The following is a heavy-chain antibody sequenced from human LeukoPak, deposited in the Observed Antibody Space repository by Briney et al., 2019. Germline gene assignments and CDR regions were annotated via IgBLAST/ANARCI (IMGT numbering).Heavy chain of an antibody. CDR3: AKDERDSSNWYFDQ. D-gene: IGHD6-13*01. CDR1: GFTFSSYG. J-gene: IGHJ4*02. Sequence: GGSLRLSCAASGFTFSSYGMHWVRQALRQAPGKGLEWVTFIRSDGSIKYYADSVKGRFTISRDNSKNTLYLQMNSLRAENTAVYYCAKDERDSSNWYFDQWGQGTLVTVSS. V-gene: IGHV3-30*02. CDR2: IRSDGSIK.